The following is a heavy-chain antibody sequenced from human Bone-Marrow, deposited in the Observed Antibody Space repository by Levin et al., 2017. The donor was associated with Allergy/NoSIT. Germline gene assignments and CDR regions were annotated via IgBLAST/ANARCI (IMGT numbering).Heavy chain of an antibody. CDR2: IYDSGST. J-gene: IGHJ4*02. CDR3: ARIPDTTSEFDY. CDR1: CGSIRSGGYY. V-gene: IGHV4-31*03. D-gene: IGHD5-18*01. Sequence: SQTLSLPCTVSCGSIRSGGYYWSWIHQHPGKGLEWIGYIYDSGSTSYNPSLESRVAISVDTSKNQFYLKLTSLTAADTAVYYCARIPDTTSEFDYWGQGTLVTVSS.